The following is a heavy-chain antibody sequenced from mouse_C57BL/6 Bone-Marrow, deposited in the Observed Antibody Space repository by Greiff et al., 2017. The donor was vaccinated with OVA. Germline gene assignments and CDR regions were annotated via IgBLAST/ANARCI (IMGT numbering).Heavy chain of an antibody. J-gene: IGHJ1*03. D-gene: IGHD1-1*01. Sequence: VQLKQSGPGLVKPSQSLSLTCSVTGYSITSGYYWNWIRQFPGNKLEWMGYISYDGSNNYNPSLKNRISITRDTSKNQFFLKLNSVTTEDTATYYCARGAFITTVVATRYFDVWGTGTTVTVSS. CDR2: ISYDGSN. CDR1: GYSITSGYY. V-gene: IGHV3-6*01. CDR3: ARGAFITTVVATRYFDV.